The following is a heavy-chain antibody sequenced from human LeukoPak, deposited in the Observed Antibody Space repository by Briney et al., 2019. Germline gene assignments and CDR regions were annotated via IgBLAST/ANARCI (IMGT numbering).Heavy chain of an antibody. CDR1: GGSFSGYY. CDR3: ARRGSSSMRRYFDY. CDR2: INHSGST. D-gene: IGHD6-6*01. Sequence: PSETLSLTCAVYGGSFSGYYWSWIRQPPGKGLEWIGEINHSGSTNYNPSLKSRVTISVDTSKNQFSLKLSSVTAADTAVYYCARRGSSSMRRYFDYWGQGTLVTVSS. J-gene: IGHJ4*02. V-gene: IGHV4-34*01.